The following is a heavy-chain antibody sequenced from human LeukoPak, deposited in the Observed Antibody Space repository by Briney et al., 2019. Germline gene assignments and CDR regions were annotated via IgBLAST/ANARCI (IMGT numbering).Heavy chain of an antibody. Sequence: SETLSLTCTVSGGSISSYYWSWIRQPPGKGLEWIGYIYYSGSTNYNPSLKSRVTISVDTSKNQFSLKLSSVTAADTAVYYCASDGSGRKDAFDIWGQGTMVTVSS. CDR1: GGSISSYY. V-gene: IGHV4-59*01. D-gene: IGHD6-25*01. J-gene: IGHJ3*02. CDR2: IYYSGST. CDR3: ASDGSGRKDAFDI.